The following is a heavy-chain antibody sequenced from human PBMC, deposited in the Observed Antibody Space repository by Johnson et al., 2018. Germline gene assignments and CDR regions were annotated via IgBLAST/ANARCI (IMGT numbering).Heavy chain of an antibody. CDR1: GFTFDDYA. J-gene: IGHJ3*02. CDR2: ISWDGGST. D-gene: IGHD3-16*01. Sequence: QPGRSLRLSCAASGFTFDDYAMHWVRQAPGKGLEWVSLISWDGGSTYYADSVKGRFTISRDNSKNSLYRQMNSLRTEANALYYCAKAGWSYVVFDAFDIWVQGTMVTVSS. CDR3: AKAGWSYVVFDAFDI. V-gene: IGHV3-43*02.